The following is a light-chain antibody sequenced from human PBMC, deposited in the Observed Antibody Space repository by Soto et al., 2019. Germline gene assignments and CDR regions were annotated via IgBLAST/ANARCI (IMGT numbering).Light chain of an antibody. V-gene: IGLV2-11*01. J-gene: IGLJ3*02. CDR3: YSYTASAIWV. CDR1: NSDVGRYNF. CDR2: AVS. Sequence: QSALTQPRSVSGSPGQSVTISCTGTNSDVGRYNFVSWYQQLPGKAPKLLISAVSQRPSGVPDRFSGSKSGNTASLTISGLQADDEADYFCYSYTASAIWVFGGGTKVTVL.